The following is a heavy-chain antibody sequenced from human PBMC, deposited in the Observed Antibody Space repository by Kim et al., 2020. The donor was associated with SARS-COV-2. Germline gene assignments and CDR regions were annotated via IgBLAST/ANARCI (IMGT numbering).Heavy chain of an antibody. J-gene: IGHJ3*02. CDR1: GGTFSSYA. Sequence: SVKVSCKASGGTFSSYAISWVRQAPGQGLEWMGGIIPIFGTANYAQKFQGRVTITADESTSTAYMELSSLRSEDTAVYYCAGRSSSWYRDAFDIWGQGTMVTVSS. CDR3: AGRSSSWYRDAFDI. D-gene: IGHD6-13*01. CDR2: IIPIFGTA. V-gene: IGHV1-69*13.